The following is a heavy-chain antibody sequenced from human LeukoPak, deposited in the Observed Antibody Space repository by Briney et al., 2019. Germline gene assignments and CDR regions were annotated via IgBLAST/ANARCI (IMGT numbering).Heavy chain of an antibody. V-gene: IGHV3-43*02. Sequence: PGRSLRLSCAASGFTFDGCAMHWVRQAPGKGLEWVSLISGDGGTTYYADSVKGRFTISRDNSKNSLSLQMNSLRTEDTALCYCAKDSPSPYCSGGHCYSGLNDYWGQGTLVTVSP. CDR3: AKDSPSPYCSGGHCYSGLNDY. J-gene: IGHJ4*02. D-gene: IGHD2-15*01. CDR1: GFTFDGCA. CDR2: ISGDGGTT.